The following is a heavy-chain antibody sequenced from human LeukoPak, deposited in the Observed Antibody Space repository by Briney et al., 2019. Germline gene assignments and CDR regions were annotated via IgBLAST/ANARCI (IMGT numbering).Heavy chain of an antibody. CDR3: ASLKAYYDFWSGYGPFDY. Sequence: ASVKVSCKASGYNFNGYYMHWVRQAPGQGLEWMGGIIPIFGTANYAQKFQGRVTITADESTSTAYMELSSLRSEDTAVYYCASLKAYYDFWSGYGPFDYWGQGTLVTVSS. CDR1: GYNFNGYY. CDR2: IIPIFGTA. V-gene: IGHV1-69*13. D-gene: IGHD3-3*01. J-gene: IGHJ4*02.